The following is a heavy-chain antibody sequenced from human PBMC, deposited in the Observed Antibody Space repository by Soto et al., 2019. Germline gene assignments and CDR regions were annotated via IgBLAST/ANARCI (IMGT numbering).Heavy chain of an antibody. V-gene: IGHV4-31*03. CDR3: ARTWIGSPFDF. D-gene: IGHD5-12*01. CDR2: IYYSGNT. J-gene: IGHJ4*02. Sequence: PSETLSLTCTVSGASAGRDDYYWSWIRQQPGKGLEWIGYIYYSGNTNYNPSLKSRLTISVDTSKNQFSLQLRSVTAADTAVYYCARTWIGSPFDFWGQGSLVTVSS. CDR1: GASAGRDDYY.